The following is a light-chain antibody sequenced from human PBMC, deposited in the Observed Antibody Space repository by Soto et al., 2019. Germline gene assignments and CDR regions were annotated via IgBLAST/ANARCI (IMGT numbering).Light chain of an antibody. CDR3: ASWDYSLSAVI. CDR2: ENI. V-gene: IGLV1-51*02. CDR1: SSNIGNNY. Sequence: QSVLTQPPSVSASPGQKVTISCSGTSSNIGNNYVSWYHQLPGTAPQLLIDENIQRPSGIPDQFSASTSGTSATLGIAGLQTGDEADYYCASWDYSLSAVIFGGGTKLTVL. J-gene: IGLJ2*01.